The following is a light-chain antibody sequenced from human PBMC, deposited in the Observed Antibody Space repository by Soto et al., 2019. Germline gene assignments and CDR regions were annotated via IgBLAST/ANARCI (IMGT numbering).Light chain of an antibody. CDR3: CSYAGSSTV. Sequence: QSALTQPASVSGSPGQSITISCTETSSAVGSYNLVSWYQQHPGKAPKLMIYEVSKRPSGVSNRFSGSKSGNTASLTISGLQAEDEADYYCCSYAGSSTVFGTGTKVTVL. J-gene: IGLJ1*01. V-gene: IGLV2-23*02. CDR2: EVS. CDR1: SSAVGSYNL.